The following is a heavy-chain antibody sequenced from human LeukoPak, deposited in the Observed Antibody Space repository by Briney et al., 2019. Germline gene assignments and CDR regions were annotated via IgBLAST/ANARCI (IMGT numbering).Heavy chain of an antibody. D-gene: IGHD3-16*01. CDR3: ARDLSLGGDAFDI. Sequence: GGSLRLSCAASGFTFSSYAMHWVRQAPGKGLEWVAVISYDGSNKYYADSAKGRFTISRGNSKNTLYLQMNSLRAEDTAVYYCARDLSLGGDAFDIWGQGTMVTVSS. CDR1: GFTFSSYA. CDR2: ISYDGSNK. J-gene: IGHJ3*02. V-gene: IGHV3-30*14.